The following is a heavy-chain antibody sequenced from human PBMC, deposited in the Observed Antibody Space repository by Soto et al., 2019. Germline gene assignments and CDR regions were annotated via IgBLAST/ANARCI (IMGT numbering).Heavy chain of an antibody. CDR1: GGSISSHDYF. CDR3: ATQEVGGSYVYTFDP. CDR2: IYYSGST. Sequence: SETLSLTCSVSGGSISSHDYFWSWVRLPPGKGLEWIGCIYYSGSTHYNPSLKTRVTISLDTSENHFSLKLSSVTAADTAVYDCATQEVGGSYVYTFDPWGQGTLVT. J-gene: IGHJ5*02. D-gene: IGHD1-26*01. V-gene: IGHV4-30-4*01.